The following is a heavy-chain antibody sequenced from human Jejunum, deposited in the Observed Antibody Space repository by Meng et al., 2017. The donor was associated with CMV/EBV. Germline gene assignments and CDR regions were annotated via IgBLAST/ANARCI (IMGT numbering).Heavy chain of an antibody. CDR2: LSRTGIDT. Sequence: DSGVNLSNRGIGGVRQALGEGVEEVTALSRTGIDTYYADSVKGRVTISRDNSENSLSLQMHSLRAEDSAIYYCARFGPPGYNWNCDYWGQGTLVTVSS. CDR1: GVNLSNRG. V-gene: IGHV3-23*01. D-gene: IGHD1-7*01. J-gene: IGHJ4*02. CDR3: ARFGPPGYNWNCDY.